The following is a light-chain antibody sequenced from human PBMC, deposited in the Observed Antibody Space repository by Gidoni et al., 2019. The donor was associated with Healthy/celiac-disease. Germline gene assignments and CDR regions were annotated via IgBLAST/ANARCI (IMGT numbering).Light chain of an antibody. J-gene: IGKJ1*01. Sequence: DIQMTQSPSTLSASVVDRVTITCRASQRISSWLAWYQQKPGKAPKLLIYDASSLESGVPSRFIGSGSGTKFTLTISSLQPDDFATYYCQQYNSYPWTFGQGTKVEIK. V-gene: IGKV1-5*01. CDR2: DAS. CDR3: QQYNSYPWT. CDR1: QRISSW.